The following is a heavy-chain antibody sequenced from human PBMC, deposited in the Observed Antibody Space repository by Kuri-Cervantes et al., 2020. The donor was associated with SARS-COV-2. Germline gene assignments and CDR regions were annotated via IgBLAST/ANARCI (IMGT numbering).Heavy chain of an antibody. V-gene: IGHV3-30-3*01. Sequence: GESLKISCAASGFTFSSYAMHWVRQAPGKGLEWVAVISYDGSNKYYADSVKGRFTISRGNAKNSLYLQMSSLRAEDTAVYYCARDLRLGKSLDYWGQGTLVTVSS. J-gene: IGHJ4*02. CDR3: ARDLRLGKSLDY. D-gene: IGHD7-27*01. CDR1: GFTFSSYA. CDR2: ISYDGSNK.